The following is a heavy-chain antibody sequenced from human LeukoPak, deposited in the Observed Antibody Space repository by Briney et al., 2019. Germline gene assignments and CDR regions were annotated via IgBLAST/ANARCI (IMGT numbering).Heavy chain of an antibody. J-gene: IGHJ6*04. V-gene: IGHV4-38-2*02. D-gene: IGHD2-15*01. CDR1: GYSISSGYC. Sequence: SETLSLTCAVSGYSISSGYCWGWIRQPPGKGLEWIGSIYHSGSTYYNPSLKSRVTISVDTSKNQFSLKLSSVTAADTAVYYCARDSLAQALGYPGYYYGMDVWGKGTTVTVSS. CDR2: IYHSGST. CDR3: ARDSLAQALGYPGYYYGMDV.